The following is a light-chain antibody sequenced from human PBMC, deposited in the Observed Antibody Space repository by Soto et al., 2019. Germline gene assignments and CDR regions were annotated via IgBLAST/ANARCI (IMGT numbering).Light chain of an antibody. V-gene: IGLV2-14*03. CDR1: NSDVGGYNY. Sequence: QSALTQPASVSGSPGQSITISCTGTNSDVGGYNYVSWFQQHPGKAPKLMIYDVSNRPAGVSNRFSGSKSGNTASLTISGLQAEDEADYYCSSFTNNNTLVFGGGTQLTVL. CDR2: DVS. CDR3: SSFTNNNTLV. J-gene: IGLJ2*01.